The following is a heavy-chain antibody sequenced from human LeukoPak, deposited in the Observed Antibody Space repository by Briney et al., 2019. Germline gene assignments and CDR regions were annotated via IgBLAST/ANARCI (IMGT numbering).Heavy chain of an antibody. CDR1: GGSITSYY. Sequence: SETLSLTCTVSGGSITSYYWMWIRQPAGKGLEWIGRFYISENTKQYRPSLQTRVTVSPDTSKNQSSLKLNSLTAADTAVYYCARGSYGHIDHWGQGILVTVSS. CDR2: FYISENT. V-gene: IGHV4-4*07. J-gene: IGHJ4*02. CDR3: ARGSYGHIDH. D-gene: IGHD3-16*01.